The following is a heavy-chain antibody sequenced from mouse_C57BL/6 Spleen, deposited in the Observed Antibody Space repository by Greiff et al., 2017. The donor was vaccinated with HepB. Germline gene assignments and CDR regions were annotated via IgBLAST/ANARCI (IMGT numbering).Heavy chain of an antibody. CDR2: ISYDGSN. V-gene: IGHV3-6*01. D-gene: IGHD2-4*01. Sequence: EVQLQESGPGLVKPSQSLSLTCSVTGYSITSGYYWNWIRQFPGNKLEWMGYISYDGSNNYNPSLKNRISITRDTSKNQFFLKLNSVTTEDTATYYGASGPYYDYGAWFAYWGQGTLVTVSA. J-gene: IGHJ3*01. CDR1: GYSITSGYY. CDR3: ASGPYYDYGAWFAY.